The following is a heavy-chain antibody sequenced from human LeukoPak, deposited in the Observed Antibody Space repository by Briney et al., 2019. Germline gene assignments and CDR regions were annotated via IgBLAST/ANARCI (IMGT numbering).Heavy chain of an antibody. CDR3: AREEVDSNSYYYGMDV. V-gene: IGHV1-8*03. D-gene: IGHD6-6*01. CDR1: GYTFTSYD. J-gene: IGHJ6*02. Sequence: GASVRVSCKASGYTFTSYDINWVRQATGQGLEWMGWMNPNSGNTGYAQKFQGGVTITRNTSISTAYMELSSLRSEDTAVYYCAREEVDSNSYYYGMDVWGQGTTVTVSS. CDR2: MNPNSGNT.